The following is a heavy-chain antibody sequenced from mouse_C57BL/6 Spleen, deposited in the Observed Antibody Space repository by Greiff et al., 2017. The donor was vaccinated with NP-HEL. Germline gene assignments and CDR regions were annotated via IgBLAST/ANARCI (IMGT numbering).Heavy chain of an antibody. CDR1: GFSLTSYG. CDR3: AKEVGDSAMDY. D-gene: IGHD1-1*02. Sequence: VQLQESGPGLVQPSQSLSITCTVSGFSLTSYGVHWVRQSPGKGLEWLGVICSGGSTYYNAAFMSRLSITKNNSKSLFFFKMSSLQADDTAIYCGAKEVGDSAMDYWGQGTSVTVSS. J-gene: IGHJ4*01. V-gene: IGHV2-5*01. CDR2: ICSGGST.